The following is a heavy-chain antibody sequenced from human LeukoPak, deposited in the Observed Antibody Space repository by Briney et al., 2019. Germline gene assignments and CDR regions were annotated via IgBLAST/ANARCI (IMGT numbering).Heavy chain of an antibody. V-gene: IGHV7-4-1*02. Sequence: ASVKVSCKASGYTFTSYAINWVRQAPGQGLEWMGWINTNTGNPTYAQGFTGRFVFSLDTSVSTAYLQISSLKAEDTAVYYCARVTQDCSRTSCYPVIDYWGQGTLVTVSS. CDR2: INTNTGNP. CDR3: ARVTQDCSRTSCYPVIDY. D-gene: IGHD2-2*01. J-gene: IGHJ4*02. CDR1: GYTFTSYA.